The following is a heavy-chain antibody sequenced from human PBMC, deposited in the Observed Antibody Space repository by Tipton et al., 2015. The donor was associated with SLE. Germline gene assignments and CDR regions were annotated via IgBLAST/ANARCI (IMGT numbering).Heavy chain of an antibody. Sequence: SLRLSCVVSGFTFSSYWMSWVRQAPGKGLEWVTCIKEDGSEKYYVDSVRGRFTISRDNTKNSLYLQMNSLGDEDTAVYYCARSPGDVDFWSNYYSMAYFDYWGQGTLVTVSS. D-gene: IGHD3-3*01. V-gene: IGHV3-7*01. J-gene: IGHJ4*02. CDR1: GFTFSSYW. CDR2: IKEDGSEK. CDR3: ARSPGDVDFWSNYYSMAYFDY.